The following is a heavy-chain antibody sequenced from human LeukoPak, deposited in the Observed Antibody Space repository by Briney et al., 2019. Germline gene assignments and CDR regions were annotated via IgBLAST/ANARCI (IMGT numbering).Heavy chain of an antibody. CDR1: GFTVSSHY. CDR2: IYSGGST. Sequence: PGGSLRLSCAASGFTVSSHYMSWVRQAPGKGLECVSFIYSGGSTYYPDAVKGRFTMSRDNIKNTVYLQMDGLTAEDTAVYYCAKGVGGSRSFQWVSYFFDDWGQGTLVTVSS. V-gene: IGHV3-66*01. CDR3: AKGVGGSRSFQWVSYFFDD. D-gene: IGHD3-3*01. J-gene: IGHJ4*02.